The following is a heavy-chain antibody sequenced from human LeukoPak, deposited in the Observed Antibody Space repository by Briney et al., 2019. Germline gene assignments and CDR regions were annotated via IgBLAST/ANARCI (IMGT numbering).Heavy chain of an antibody. CDR1: GGSVSGYY. Sequence: PSETLSLTCTVSGGSVSGYYWSWVRQPPGKGLEWIGYIHYSGSTDYNPSLKSRVTISVDTSKNQFSLKLSSVTAADTAVYYCTRHLDYYGSGSYEYWGQGTLVTVSS. CDR3: TRHLDYYGSGSYEY. CDR2: IHYSGST. J-gene: IGHJ4*02. V-gene: IGHV4-59*08. D-gene: IGHD3-10*01.